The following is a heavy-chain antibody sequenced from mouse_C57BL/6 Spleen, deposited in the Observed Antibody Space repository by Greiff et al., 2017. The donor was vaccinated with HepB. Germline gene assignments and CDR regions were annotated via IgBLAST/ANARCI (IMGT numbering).Heavy chain of an antibody. CDR2: ISSGSSTI. Sequence: VQLKESGGGLVKPGGSLKLSCAASGFTFSDYGMHWVRQAPEKGLEWVAYISSGSSTIYYADTVKGRFTISRDNAKNTLFLQMTSLRSEDTAMYYCASPGKGYFDVWGTGTTVTVSS. CDR1: GFTFSDYG. CDR3: ASPGKGYFDV. J-gene: IGHJ1*03. D-gene: IGHD4-1*01. V-gene: IGHV5-17*01.